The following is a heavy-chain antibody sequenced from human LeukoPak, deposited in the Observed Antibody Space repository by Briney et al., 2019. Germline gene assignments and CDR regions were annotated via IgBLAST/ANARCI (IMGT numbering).Heavy chain of an antibody. CDR1: GYPFSSYS. Sequence: GGSLRLSCVASGYPFSSYSMSWVRQAPGKGLEWVSAISGSGGSTYYADSVKGRFTISRDNSKNTLYLQMNSLRAEDTAVYYCARLMATISDGIDYWGQGTLVTVSS. J-gene: IGHJ4*02. D-gene: IGHD5-24*01. CDR2: ISGSGGST. CDR3: ARLMATISDGIDY. V-gene: IGHV3-23*01.